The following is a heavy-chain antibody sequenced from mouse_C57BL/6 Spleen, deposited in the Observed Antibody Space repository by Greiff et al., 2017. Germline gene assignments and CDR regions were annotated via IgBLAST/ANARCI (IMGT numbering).Heavy chain of an antibody. CDR2: IYPVGGHP. V-gene: IGHV1-63*01. J-gene: IGHJ2*01. CDR1: GYTFTNYW. D-gene: IGHD3-1*01. CDR3: AREEGGLLCYLDY. Sequence: VQLQQSGAELVRPGTSVQLSCKASGYTFTNYWIGWAKQRPGHGLEWIVNIYPVGGHPTYNESFKSNATLPADQSSSTPYMQFSSLTSEDSAIYYCAREEGGLLCYLDYWGQGTTLTVSS.